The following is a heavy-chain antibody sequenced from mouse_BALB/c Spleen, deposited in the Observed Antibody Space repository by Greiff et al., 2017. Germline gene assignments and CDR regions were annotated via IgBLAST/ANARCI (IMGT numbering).Heavy chain of an antibody. CDR3: ARRVNSYWYFDV. CDR2: ISYSGST. V-gene: IGHV3-2*02. J-gene: IGHJ1*01. D-gene: IGHD1-3*01. Sequence: VQLQQSGPGLVKPSQSLSLTCTVTGYSITSDYAWNWIRQFPGNKLEWMGYISYSGSTSYNPSLKSRISITRDTSKNQFFLQLNSVTTEDTATYYCARRVNSYWYFDVWGAGTTVTVSS. CDR1: GYSITSDYA.